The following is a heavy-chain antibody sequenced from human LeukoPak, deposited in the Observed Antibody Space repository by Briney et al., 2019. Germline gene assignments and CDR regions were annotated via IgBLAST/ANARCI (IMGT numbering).Heavy chain of an antibody. D-gene: IGHD2-2*01. CDR1: GFTVSSNY. CDR3: ARGVYCSSTSCYAEYYYMDV. V-gene: IGHV3-53*01. J-gene: IGHJ6*03. CDR2: IYSGGST. Sequence: GGPLRLSCAASGFTVSSNYMSWVRQAPGKGLEWVSLIYSGGSTYYADSVKGRFTISRDNAKNSLYLQMNYVRVEDTAVYYCARGVYCSSTSCYAEYYYMDVWGKGTTVTVSS.